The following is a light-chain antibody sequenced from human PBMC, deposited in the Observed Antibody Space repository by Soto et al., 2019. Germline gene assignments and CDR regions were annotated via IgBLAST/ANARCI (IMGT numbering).Light chain of an antibody. CDR2: DAS. CDR1: QSISPY. J-gene: IGKJ2*01. V-gene: IGKV1-5*01. CDR3: QQYTNTNNPWL. Sequence: DSQRPQSTSTPSASLXTKVTTTCRSSQSISPYLNWYQQKAGKAPKLLVYDASTLQSGVASRFSGSGSGTEFTLIISGLQPDDSATYYCQQYTNTNNPWLVGQGTKVDNK.